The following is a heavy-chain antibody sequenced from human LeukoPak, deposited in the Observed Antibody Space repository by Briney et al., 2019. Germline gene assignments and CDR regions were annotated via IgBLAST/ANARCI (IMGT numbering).Heavy chain of an antibody. CDR1: GYTFTSYA. CDR3: ARLAYCSGGSCYSKGVNH. D-gene: IGHD2-15*01. CDR2: INAGNGNT. V-gene: IGHV1-3*01. Sequence: GASVKVSCKASGYTFTSYAMHWVRQAPGQRLEWMGWINAGNGNTKYSQKFQGRVTITRDISASTAYMELSSLRSEDTAVYYCARLAYCSGGSCYSKGVNHWGQGTLVTVSS. J-gene: IGHJ5*02.